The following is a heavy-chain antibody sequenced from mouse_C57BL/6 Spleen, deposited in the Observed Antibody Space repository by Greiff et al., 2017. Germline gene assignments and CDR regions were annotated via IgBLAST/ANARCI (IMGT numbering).Heavy chain of an antibody. CDR1: GYTFTDYE. V-gene: IGHV1-15*01. J-gene: IGHJ3*01. CDR2: IDPETGGT. CDR3: TRTLSTEGFAY. Sequence: VQLQQSGAELVRPGASVTLSCKASGYTFTDYEMHWVKQTPVHGLEWIGAIDPETGGTAYNQKFKGKAILTADKSSSTAYMELRSLTSEDSDVYYCTRTLSTEGFAYWGQGTLVTVSA.